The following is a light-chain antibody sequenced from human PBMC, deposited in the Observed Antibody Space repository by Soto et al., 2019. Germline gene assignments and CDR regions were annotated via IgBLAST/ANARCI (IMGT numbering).Light chain of an antibody. Sequence: QSVLTQPPSASGSLGQSVTISCTGSSSDVGYYDSVSWYQHHPGKAPQAVIYEVNKRPSGVPDRFSGSKSGNTASLTVSGLQAEDEGDCYCSSYAGSNNYVFGTGTKVTVL. J-gene: IGLJ1*01. CDR3: SSYAGSNNYV. CDR1: SSDVGYYDS. V-gene: IGLV2-8*01. CDR2: EVN.